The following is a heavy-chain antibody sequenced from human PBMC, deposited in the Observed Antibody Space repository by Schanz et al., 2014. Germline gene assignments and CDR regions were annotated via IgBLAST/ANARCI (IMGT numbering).Heavy chain of an antibody. J-gene: IGHJ4*02. Sequence: EVQLLASGGGLVQPGGSLRLTCLTSGFTFTDHAMSWVRQAPGKGLEWVSTISGSGSTTYYADSVKGRFTISRDNSRNTLSLQMNSLRAEDTAVYYCARDPNSVNEIDYWGQGTLVTVSS. D-gene: IGHD5-12*01. CDR3: ARDPNSVNEIDY. V-gene: IGHV3-23*01. CDR1: GFTFTDHA. CDR2: ISGSGSTT.